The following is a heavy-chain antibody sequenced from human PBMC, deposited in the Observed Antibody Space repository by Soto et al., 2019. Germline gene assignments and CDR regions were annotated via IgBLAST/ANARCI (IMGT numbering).Heavy chain of an antibody. V-gene: IGHV4-34*01. CDR2: INHSGST. CDR1: GGSFSGYY. D-gene: IGHD2-2*01. J-gene: IGHJ4*02. CDR3: ARVVVPAAEIDY. Sequence: QVQLQQWGAGLLKPSETLSLTCAVYGGSFSGYYWSWIRQPPGKGLEWIGEINHSGSTNYNPSLKSRVTIPVDTSKNQFSLKLSSVTAADTAVYYCARVVVPAAEIDYWGQGTLVTVSS.